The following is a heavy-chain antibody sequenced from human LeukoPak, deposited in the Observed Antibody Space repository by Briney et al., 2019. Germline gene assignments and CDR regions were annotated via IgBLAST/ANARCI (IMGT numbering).Heavy chain of an antibody. J-gene: IGHJ5*02. CDR2: IWYDGSNK. D-gene: IGHD1-26*01. CDR1: GFTFSSYG. Sequence: GRSLRLSCAASGFTFSSYGMNWVPQAPGKGLEWVAVIWYDGSNKYYADSVKGRFTISRDNSKNTLYLQMNSLRAEDTAVYYCAKSGEGAPPDWFDPWGQGTLVTVSS. CDR3: AKSGEGAPPDWFDP. V-gene: IGHV3-33*06.